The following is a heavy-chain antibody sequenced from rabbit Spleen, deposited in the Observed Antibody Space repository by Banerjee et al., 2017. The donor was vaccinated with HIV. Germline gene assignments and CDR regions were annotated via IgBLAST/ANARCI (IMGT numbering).Heavy chain of an antibody. V-gene: IGHV1S45*01. CDR1: GFSFSDRDV. CDR3: ARDLVGVIGWNFYL. CDR2: IDSGGVITT. Sequence: QEQLEESGGGLVKPEGSLTLTCKASGFSFSDRDVMCWVRQAPGKGLEWIGCIDSGGVITTYYASWAKGRFTISKTSSTTVTLQMTSLTAADRAAYFCARDLVGVIGWNFYLWGPGTLVTVS. J-gene: IGHJ4*01. D-gene: IGHD1-1*01.